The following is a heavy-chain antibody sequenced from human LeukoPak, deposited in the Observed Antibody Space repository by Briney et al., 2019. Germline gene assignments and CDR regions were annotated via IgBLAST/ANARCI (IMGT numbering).Heavy chain of an antibody. CDR3: AREYGSGSYSWFDP. CDR2: MSPNSCNT. D-gene: IGHD3-10*01. V-gene: IGHV1-8*01. J-gene: IGHJ5*02. CDR1: GYTFTSYD. Sequence: ASVKVSCKASGYTFTSYDINWVRQATGQGLEWMGWMSPNSCNTGYAQKFQGRVTMTRNTSISTAYMELSRLRSEDTAVYYCAREYGSGSYSWFDPWGQGTLVTVSS.